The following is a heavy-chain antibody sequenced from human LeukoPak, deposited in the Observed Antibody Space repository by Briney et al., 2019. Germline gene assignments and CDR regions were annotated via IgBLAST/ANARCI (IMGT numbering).Heavy chain of an antibody. CDR3: ARHIGGGIEDMDI. CDR2: IYVAGT. J-gene: IGHJ6*03. CDR1: GGSIGTYY. V-gene: IGHV4-59*08. Sequence: PSETLSLTCTVSGGSIGTYYWSRIRQSPGKGLEWIGYIYVAGTRYNPYLQSRVTISVDTSRNQFFLKMSSVTAADTAVYYCARHIGGGIEDMDIWGKGTKVTVSS. D-gene: IGHD3-16*02.